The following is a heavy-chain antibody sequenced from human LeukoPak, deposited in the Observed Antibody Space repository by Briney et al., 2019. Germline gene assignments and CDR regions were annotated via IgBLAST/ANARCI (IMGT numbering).Heavy chain of an antibody. CDR3: ASRSGSVDY. CDR1: GFVFSSYS. D-gene: IGHD3-10*01. V-gene: IGHV3-48*02. CDR2: INSGSTTI. Sequence: GESLRLSCAASGFVFSSYSMKWVRQAPGKGLEWVAYINSGSTTIYYADSVRGRFTISRDNAKNSLYLQMNSLRDEDTAVYYCASRSGSVDYWGQGALVTVSS. J-gene: IGHJ4*02.